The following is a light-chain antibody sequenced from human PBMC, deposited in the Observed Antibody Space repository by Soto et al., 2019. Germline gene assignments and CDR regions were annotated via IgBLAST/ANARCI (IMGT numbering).Light chain of an antibody. Sequence: DIHMTQSPSTLSASIGDRVTITCRASESIRTWLAWYQHKPGKAPKFLIYDASSLESGVPSRFSGSGSGTEFTLTISSLQPDDFATYYCQQYNSYSRTFGQGTKVDI. CDR2: DAS. V-gene: IGKV1-5*01. CDR3: QQYNSYSRT. CDR1: ESIRTW. J-gene: IGKJ1*01.